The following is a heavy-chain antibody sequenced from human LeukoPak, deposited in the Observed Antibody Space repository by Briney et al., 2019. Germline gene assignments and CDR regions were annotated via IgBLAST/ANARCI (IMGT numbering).Heavy chain of an antibody. D-gene: IGHD2-21*01. CDR1: GFSFSSCS. CDR3: ARHSGGDSYGYYFDY. J-gene: IGHJ4*02. CDR2: IYSGGIT. V-gene: IGHV3-66*04. Sequence: GGSLRLSCAASGFSFSSCSMNWVRQAPGKGLEWVSVIYSGGITYYAASVKGRFTISRDNSKNTLSLQMNSLRAEDTAVYYCARHSGGDSYGYYFDYWGQGTLVTVSS.